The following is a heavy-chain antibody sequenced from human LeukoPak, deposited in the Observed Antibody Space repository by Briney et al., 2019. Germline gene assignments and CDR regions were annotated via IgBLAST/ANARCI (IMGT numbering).Heavy chain of an antibody. Sequence: GESLKISCKGSGYSFARNWVGWVRQMPGKGLEWIGIIFAGDSETTYNPSLQGQVSISVDKSTSTAFLQWDSLKASDTAIYYCARVQMVTITHFDHWGPGTLVTVSS. CDR1: GYSFARNW. CDR2: IFAGDSET. V-gene: IGHV5-51*01. D-gene: IGHD2-21*02. CDR3: ARVQMVTITHFDH. J-gene: IGHJ4*02.